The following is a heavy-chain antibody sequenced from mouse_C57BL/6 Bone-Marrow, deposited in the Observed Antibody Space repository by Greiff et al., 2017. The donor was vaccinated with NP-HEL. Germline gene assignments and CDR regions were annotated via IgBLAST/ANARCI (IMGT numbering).Heavy chain of an antibody. CDR3: ARERLFITDAMDY. D-gene: IGHD1-1*01. J-gene: IGHJ4*01. CDR2: IYPGDGDT. CDR1: GYAFSSYW. V-gene: IGHV1-80*01. Sequence: VQLQQSGAELVKPGASVKISCKASGYAFSSYWMNWVKQRPGKGLEWIGQIYPGDGDTNYNGKFKGKATLTADKSSSTAYMQLSSLTSEDSAVYFCARERLFITDAMDYWGQGTSVTVSS.